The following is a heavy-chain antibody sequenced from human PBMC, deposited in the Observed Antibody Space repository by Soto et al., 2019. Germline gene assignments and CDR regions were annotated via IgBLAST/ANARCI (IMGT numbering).Heavy chain of an antibody. V-gene: IGHV1-69*13. J-gene: IGHJ5*02. CDR3: ARGRGPYSSGYYSFDP. D-gene: IGHD3-22*01. Sequence: GASVKVSCKASGGTFSSYAISWVRQAPGQGLEWMGGIIPIFGTANYAQKFQGRVTITADESTSTAYMELSSLRSEDTAVYYCARGRGPYSSGYYSFDPWGQGTLVTSPQ. CDR1: GGTFSSYA. CDR2: IIPIFGTA.